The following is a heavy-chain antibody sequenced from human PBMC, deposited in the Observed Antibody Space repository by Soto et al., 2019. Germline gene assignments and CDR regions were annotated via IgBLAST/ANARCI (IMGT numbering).Heavy chain of an antibody. CDR2: INPNSGGT. V-gene: IGHV1-2*04. Sequence: ASVKVSFKASGYTFTGYYMHWVRQAPGQGLEWMGWINPNSGGTNYAQKFQGWVTMTRDTSISTAYMELSSLRSEDTAVYYCARGYCSGGSCTGMDVWGKGTTVTVSS. CDR1: GYTFTGYY. D-gene: IGHD2-15*01. J-gene: IGHJ6*04. CDR3: ARGYCSGGSCTGMDV.